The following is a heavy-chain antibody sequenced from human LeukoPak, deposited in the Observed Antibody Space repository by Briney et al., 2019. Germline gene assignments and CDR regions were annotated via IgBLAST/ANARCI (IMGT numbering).Heavy chain of an antibody. D-gene: IGHD3-10*01. J-gene: IGHJ4*02. CDR1: GGTFSSYA. V-gene: IGHV1-69*04. CDR3: ARVGNMVRGVISLNPFDY. Sequence: SVKVSCKASGGTFSSYAISWVRQAPGQGLEWMGRIIPILGIANYAQKFQGRVTITADKSTRTAYMELSSLRSEDTAVYYCARVGNMVRGVISLNPFDYWGQGTLVTVSS. CDR2: IIPILGIA.